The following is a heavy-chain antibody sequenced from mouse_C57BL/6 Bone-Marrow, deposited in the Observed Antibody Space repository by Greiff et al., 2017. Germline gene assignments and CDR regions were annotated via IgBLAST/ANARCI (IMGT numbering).Heavy chain of an antibody. CDR3: ARYDHYYAMDY. V-gene: IGHV1-81*01. D-gene: IGHD2-3*01. CDR1: GYTFTSYG. CDR2: IYPRSGNT. J-gene: IGHJ4*01. Sequence: QVQLKQSGAELARPGASVKLSCKASGYTFTSYGISWVKQRTGQGLEWIGEIYPRSGNTYYNEKFKGKATLTADKSSSTAYMELRSLTSEDSAVYFCARYDHYYAMDYWGQGTSVTVSS.